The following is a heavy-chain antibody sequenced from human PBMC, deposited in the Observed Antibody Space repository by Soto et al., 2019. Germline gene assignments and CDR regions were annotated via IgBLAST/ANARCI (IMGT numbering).Heavy chain of an antibody. CDR2: IYATGTT. D-gene: IGHD1-1*01. CDR3: VRDGTKTLRDWFDP. J-gene: IGHJ5*02. CDR1: GASISGFY. V-gene: IGHV4-4*07. Sequence: SETLSLTCTVSGASISGFYWSWIRKSAGKGLEWIGRIYATGTTDYNPSLKSRVMMSVDTSKKQFSLKLRSVTAADTAVYYCVRDGTKTLRDWFDPWGHG.